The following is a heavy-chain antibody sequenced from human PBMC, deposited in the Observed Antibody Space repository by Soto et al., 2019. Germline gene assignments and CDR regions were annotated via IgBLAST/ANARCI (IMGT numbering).Heavy chain of an antibody. CDR1: GYTFTSYD. Sequence: QVQLVQSGAEGKKPGASVKVSCKASGYTFTSYDINWVRQASGQGLEWMGWMNPDTADTGSAQKFQGRLTMTRNTSLSTAYMELSRLRSEDTAVYYCASYSHCNVAAETLDIWGQGTMVTVSS. CDR3: ASYSHCNVAAETLDI. CDR2: MNPDTADT. J-gene: IGHJ3*02. V-gene: IGHV1-8*01. D-gene: IGHD4-4*01.